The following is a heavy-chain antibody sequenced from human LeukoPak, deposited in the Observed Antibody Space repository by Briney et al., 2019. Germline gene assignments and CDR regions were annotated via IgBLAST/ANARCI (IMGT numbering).Heavy chain of an antibody. CDR1: GGSISSGGYY. D-gene: IGHD3-10*01. J-gene: IGHJ4*02. V-gene: IGHV4-31*03. CDR2: IYYSGST. Sequence: PSQTLSLTCTVSGGSISSGGYYWSWIRQHPGKGLEWIGYIYYSGSTYYNPSLKSRVTISVDTSKNQFSLKLSSVTAADTAVYYCARGAYGSGSYYYFDYWGQGTLVTVSS. CDR3: ARGAYGSGSYYYFDY.